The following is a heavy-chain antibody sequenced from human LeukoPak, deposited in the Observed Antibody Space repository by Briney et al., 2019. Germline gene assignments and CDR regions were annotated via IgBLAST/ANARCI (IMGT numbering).Heavy chain of an antibody. Sequence: GGSLRLSCVASGFTFSNYGMSWVRQAPGKGLEGGLAISGSGDSTSYGDSVKGRFTMSRDNSKNTLYLQMNSLRVDDTAVYYCAKGRSYGDYAKFDYWGQGTLVTVSS. J-gene: IGHJ4*02. D-gene: IGHD4-17*01. CDR3: AKGRSYGDYAKFDY. CDR2: ISGSGDST. V-gene: IGHV3-23*01. CDR1: GFTFSNYG.